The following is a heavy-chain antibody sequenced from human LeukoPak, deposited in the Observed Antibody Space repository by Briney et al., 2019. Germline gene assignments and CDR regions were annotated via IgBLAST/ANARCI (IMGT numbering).Heavy chain of an antibody. CDR1: GFTFSDHY. D-gene: IGHD6-25*01. CDR3: TTDKAAKGLAYYYYYMDV. CDR2: TGNRANSYTT. Sequence: AGGSLRLSCAASGFTFSDHYMDWVRQAPGKGLEWVGRTGNRANSYTTEYAASVKGRFTISRDDSKNTLYLQMNSLKTEDTAVYYCTTDKAAKGLAYYYYYMDVWGKGTTVTVSS. V-gene: IGHV3-72*01. J-gene: IGHJ6*03.